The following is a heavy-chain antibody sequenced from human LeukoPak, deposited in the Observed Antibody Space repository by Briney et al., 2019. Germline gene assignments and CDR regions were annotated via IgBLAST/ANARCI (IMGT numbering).Heavy chain of an antibody. J-gene: IGHJ4*02. D-gene: IGHD6-13*01. CDR1: GYSFTGYY. Sequence: ASVKVSCKASGYSFTGYYMHWVRQAPGQGLEWMGWINPNSGGTNYAQKFQGRVTMTRDTSISTAYTELSRLRSDDTAVYYCARDWGPRIAAAGIGMEYWGQGTLVTVSS. CDR3: ARDWGPRIAAAGIGMEY. V-gene: IGHV1-2*02. CDR2: INPNSGGT.